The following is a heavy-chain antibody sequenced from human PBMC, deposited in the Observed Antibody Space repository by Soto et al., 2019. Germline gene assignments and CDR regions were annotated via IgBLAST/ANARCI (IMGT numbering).Heavy chain of an antibody. V-gene: IGHV4-34*01. D-gene: IGHD2-2*01. CDR3: ARDIVVVQAASQYNWFDP. Sequence: QVQLQQWGAGLLKPSETLSLTCAVYGGSFSGYYWSWIRQPPGKGLEWIGEINHSGSTNYNPSLTSRVTISVDTSKNQFSLKLSSVTAADTAVYYCARDIVVVQAASQYNWFDPRGQGTLVTVSS. CDR1: GGSFSGYY. J-gene: IGHJ5*02. CDR2: INHSGST.